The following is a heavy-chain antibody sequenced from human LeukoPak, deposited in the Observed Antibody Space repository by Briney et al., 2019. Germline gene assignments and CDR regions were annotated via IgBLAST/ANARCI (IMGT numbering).Heavy chain of an antibody. Sequence: PSETLSLTCAVYGGSFSGYYWSWIRQPPGNGLEWIGEINHSGSTNYNPSLKSRVTISVDTSKNQFSLKLGSVTAADTAVYYCARGRTYYDILTGYYGMDVWGQGTTVTVSS. J-gene: IGHJ6*02. CDR3: ARGRTYYDILTGYYGMDV. CDR1: GGSFSGYY. CDR2: INHSGST. D-gene: IGHD3-9*01. V-gene: IGHV4-34*01.